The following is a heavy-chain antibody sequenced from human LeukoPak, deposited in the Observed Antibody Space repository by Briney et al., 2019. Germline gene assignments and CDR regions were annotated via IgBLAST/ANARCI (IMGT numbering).Heavy chain of an antibody. J-gene: IGHJ4*02. CDR1: GFTFRSYS. CDR2: ISSSSSYI. D-gene: IGHD3-16*02. V-gene: IGHV3-21*04. Sequence: PGGSLRLSCAASGFTFRSYSMNWVRQAPGKGLEWVSSISSSSSYIYYADSVKGRFTISRDNSKNTLYLQMNSLRAEDTAVYYCAKRFMITFGGVIAPYFDYWGQGTLVTVSS. CDR3: AKRFMITFGGVIAPYFDY.